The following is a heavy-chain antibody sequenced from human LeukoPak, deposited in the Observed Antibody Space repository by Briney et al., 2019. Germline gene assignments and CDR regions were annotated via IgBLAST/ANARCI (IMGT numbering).Heavy chain of an antibody. CDR3: ARGSSSTNGFYGMDV. D-gene: IGHD2-2*01. V-gene: IGHV3-48*03. CDR1: GFTISSYE. Sequence: PGESLRLSCAASGFTISSYEMNWVRQAPGKGLEWVSYISSSGSTIYYADSVKGRFTISRDNAKNSLYLQMNSLRAEDTAVYYCARGSSSTNGFYGMDVWGQGTTVTVSS. CDR2: ISSSGSTI. J-gene: IGHJ6*02.